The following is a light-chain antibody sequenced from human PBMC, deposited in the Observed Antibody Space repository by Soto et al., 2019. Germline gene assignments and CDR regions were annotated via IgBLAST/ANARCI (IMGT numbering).Light chain of an antibody. CDR3: QQLYTYPHT. CDR2: SIS. Sequence: IHVTQSPSILSASVGDSVTITCRTSQGVLNSFAWYQQKSGKAPRLLIYSISSLKSGVPSRFSGSGSGAEFTLTITNLQPEDFVTYFCQQLYTYPHTFGLGTQLHI. J-gene: IGKJ2*01. V-gene: IGKV1-9*01. CDR1: QGVLNS.